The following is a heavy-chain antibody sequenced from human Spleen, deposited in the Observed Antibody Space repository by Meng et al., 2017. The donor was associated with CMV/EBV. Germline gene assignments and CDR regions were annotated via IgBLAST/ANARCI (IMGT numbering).Heavy chain of an antibody. Sequence: GESLKISCAAAGFSFSNYAMSWVRQAPGKGLEWVAFIRSDGTNQYYADSVKGRFTISRDNSKNTMYLQMNRLRPEDTAVYYCGKIDYWGQGTLVTVSS. CDR3: GKIDY. V-gene: IGHV3-30*02. CDR2: IRSDGTNQ. CDR1: GFSFSNYA. J-gene: IGHJ4*02.